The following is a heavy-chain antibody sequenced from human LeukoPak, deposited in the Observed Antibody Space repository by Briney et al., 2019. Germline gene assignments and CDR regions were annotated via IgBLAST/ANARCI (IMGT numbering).Heavy chain of an antibody. Sequence: SVKVSCKASGYTFTSYYMHWVRQAPGQGLEWMGGIIPIFGTANYAQKFQGRVTVTADESTSTAYMELSSLRSEDTAVYYCARVEYSSSPGAFDIWGQGTMVTVSS. D-gene: IGHD6-6*01. CDR1: GYTFTSYY. CDR2: IIPIFGTA. J-gene: IGHJ3*02. CDR3: ARVEYSSSPGAFDI. V-gene: IGHV1-69*13.